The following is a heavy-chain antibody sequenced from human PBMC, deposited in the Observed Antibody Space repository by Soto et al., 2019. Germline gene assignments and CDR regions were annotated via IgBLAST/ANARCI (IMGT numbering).Heavy chain of an antibody. CDR3: ARGGAVATTAHFDH. D-gene: IGHD5-12*01. V-gene: IGHV4-4*07. CDR1: GDSINNYY. J-gene: IGHJ4*02. CDR2: IYSNGNT. Sequence: QVHLQESGPGLVRTSEALSLTCTVSGDSINNYYWSWMRLPAGKGLEWIGRIYSNGNTYYNPSLKTRVTMSLDTSKNQFSLILKTVTAADTAVYYCARGGAVATTAHFDHWGQGTLVTVSS.